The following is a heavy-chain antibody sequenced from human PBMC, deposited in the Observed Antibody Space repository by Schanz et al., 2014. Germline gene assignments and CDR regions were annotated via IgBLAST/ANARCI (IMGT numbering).Heavy chain of an antibody. V-gene: IGHV1-18*01. D-gene: IGHD3-9*01. J-gene: IGHJ4*02. CDR2: ISAYNGNT. CDR3: ARDAADFYDILTEEDY. Sequence: QVQLVQSGAEVKKPGASVKVSCKASGYTFTSYGISWVRQAPGQGLEWMGWISAYNGNTKYPQKLQGRVTMTTDTSTSTAYMELRSLRSDDTAVYYCARDAADFYDILTEEDYWGQGTRGTVSS. CDR1: GYTFTSYG.